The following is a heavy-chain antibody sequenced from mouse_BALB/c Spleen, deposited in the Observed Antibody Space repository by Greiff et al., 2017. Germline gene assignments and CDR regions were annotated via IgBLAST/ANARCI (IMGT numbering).Heavy chain of an antibody. CDR3: AREGNYYGSRGYFDY. Sequence: VQLQQSGPGLVKPSQSLSLTCSVTGYSITSGYYWNWIRQFPGNKLEWMGYISYDGSNNYNPSLKNRISITRDTSKNQFFLKLNSVTTEDTATYYCAREGNYYGSRGYFDYWGQGTTLTVSS. D-gene: IGHD1-1*01. CDR2: ISYDGSN. V-gene: IGHV3-6*02. CDR1: GYSITSGYY. J-gene: IGHJ2*01.